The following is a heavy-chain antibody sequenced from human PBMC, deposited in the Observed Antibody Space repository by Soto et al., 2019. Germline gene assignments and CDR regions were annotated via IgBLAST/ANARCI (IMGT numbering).Heavy chain of an antibody. CDR1: GGTFSSYT. V-gene: IGHV1-69*04. Sequence: SVKVSCKASGGTFSSYTISWVRQAPGQGLEWMGRIIPILGIANYAQKFQGRVTITADKSTSTAYMELSSLRSEDTAVYYCAREGYCSGGSCYSFDYYYYYMDVWGKGTTVTVSS. J-gene: IGHJ6*03. CDR2: IIPILGIA. CDR3: AREGYCSGGSCYSFDYYYYYMDV. D-gene: IGHD2-15*01.